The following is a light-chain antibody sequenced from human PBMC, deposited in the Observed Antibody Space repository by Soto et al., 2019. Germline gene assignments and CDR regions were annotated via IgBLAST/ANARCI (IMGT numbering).Light chain of an antibody. Sequence: EIVMTQSPATLSVSPGERATLSCRATQSVSSNLAWYQQKPGQAPMLLIYGSSIRATGIPARFSGSGSGTEFTRTISSLQSEDFAVYYCQQYNNWPPITFGQGTRLEIK. J-gene: IGKJ5*01. CDR1: QSVSSN. CDR3: QQYNNWPPIT. V-gene: IGKV3D-15*01. CDR2: GSS.